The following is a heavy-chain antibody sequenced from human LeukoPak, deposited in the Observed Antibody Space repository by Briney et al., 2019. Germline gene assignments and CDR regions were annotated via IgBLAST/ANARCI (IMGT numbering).Heavy chain of an antibody. CDR2: MNPNSGNT. J-gene: IGHJ4*02. V-gene: IGHV1-8*01. Sequence: GATVKLSCKASGYTFTRYDINWVRQAPGQGLEWMGWMNPNSGNTGHAQKLQGSVIMTTDTPISTAYMELSSLGSEDAAVYYCARAGGYCGRISCPCYFDYWGQGSLVAVSS. CDR1: GYTFTRYD. D-gene: IGHD2-15*01. CDR3: ARAGGYCGRISCPCYFDY.